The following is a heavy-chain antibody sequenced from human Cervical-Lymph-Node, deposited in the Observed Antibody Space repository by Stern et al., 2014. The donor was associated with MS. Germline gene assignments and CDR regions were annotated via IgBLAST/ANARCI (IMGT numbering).Heavy chain of an antibody. CDR1: GFTFSSYG. CDR2: IWYDGSNK. Sequence: QLVESGGGVVQPGRSLRLSCAASGFTFSSYGMHWVRQAPGKGLAWVAVIWYDGSNKYYADSVKGRFTISRDNSKNTLYLQMNSLRAEDTAVYYCARDQPNSSGWSTLFDYWGQGTLVTVSS. D-gene: IGHD6-19*01. CDR3: ARDQPNSSGWSTLFDY. J-gene: IGHJ4*02. V-gene: IGHV3-33*01.